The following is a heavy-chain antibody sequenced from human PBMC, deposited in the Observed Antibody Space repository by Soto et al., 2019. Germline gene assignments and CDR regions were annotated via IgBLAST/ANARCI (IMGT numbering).Heavy chain of an antibody. CDR1: GYTFCGYS. Sequence: GAPVPVSYMASGYTFCGYSSSWVRQAPGQGLEWVGSISPKNGNTNPAQKFQGRVTMTTHTSTRTAYMELTSLKFDDTAIYFCARVDRSSWWTFDYWGQGTQVTVSS. V-gene: IGHV1-18*04. CDR3: ARVDRSSWWTFDY. D-gene: IGHD6-13*01. CDR2: ISPKNGNT. J-gene: IGHJ4*02.